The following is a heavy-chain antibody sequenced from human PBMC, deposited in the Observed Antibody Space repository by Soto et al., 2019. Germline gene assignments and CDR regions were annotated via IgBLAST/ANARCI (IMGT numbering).Heavy chain of an antibody. J-gene: IGHJ3*01. CDR1: GFTFTDYH. CDR2: IWYDGTSE. V-gene: IGHV3-33*01. D-gene: IGHD3-3*01. CDR3: ARDKERLLYWLLSAAFDV. Sequence: QAQLVESGGGVVQPGTSLRLSCAASGFTFTDYHMYWVRQAPGKGLEWVAVIWYDGTSEYYADSVKGRFTISRDNSKNTVYLQMNSLSAEDTAVYYCARDKERLLYWLLSAAFDVWGQGTMVSVSS.